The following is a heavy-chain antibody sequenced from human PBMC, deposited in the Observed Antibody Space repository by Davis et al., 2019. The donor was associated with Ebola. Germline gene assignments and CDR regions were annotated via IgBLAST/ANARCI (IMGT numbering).Heavy chain of an antibody. V-gene: IGHV1-18*04. J-gene: IGHJ4*02. Sequence: ASVKVSCKASGYTFASYGITWVRQAPGQGLEWMGWISAYNGNTNYAQKLQDRVTMTTDTSTTTVFMELRNLRSDDTAVYWCARGEGAPDYWGQGTLVTVSS. CDR2: ISAYNGNT. CDR1: GYTFASYG. D-gene: IGHD1-26*01. CDR3: ARGEGAPDY.